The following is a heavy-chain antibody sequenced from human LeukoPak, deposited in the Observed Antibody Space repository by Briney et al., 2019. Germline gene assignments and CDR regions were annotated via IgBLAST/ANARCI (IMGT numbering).Heavy chain of an antibody. V-gene: IGHV3-9*01. CDR1: GFTFDDYA. J-gene: IGHJ6*02. CDR3: AKDMGPNIVVMTTNYYYYGMDV. D-gene: IGHD2-21*02. Sequence: GGSLRLSCAASGFTFDDYAMHWVRQAPGKGLEWVSGISWNSGSIGYADSVKGRSTISRDNAKNSLYLQMNSLRAEDTALYYCAKDMGPNIVVMTTNYYYYGMDVWGQGTTVTVSS. CDR2: ISWNSGSI.